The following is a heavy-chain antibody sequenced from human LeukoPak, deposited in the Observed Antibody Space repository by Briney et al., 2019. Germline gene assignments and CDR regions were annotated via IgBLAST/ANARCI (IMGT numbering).Heavy chain of an antibody. V-gene: IGHV3-23*01. CDR3: AKAASYYGSGSYYYDY. J-gene: IGHJ4*02. D-gene: IGHD3-10*01. Sequence: GGSLRLSCAASGFTFSSYGMSWVRQAPGKGLEWVSAISGSGGSTYYADSVKGRFTISRDNSKNTLYQQMNSLRAEDTAVYYCAKAASYYGSGSYYYDYWGQGTLVTVSS. CDR1: GFTFSSYG. CDR2: ISGSGGST.